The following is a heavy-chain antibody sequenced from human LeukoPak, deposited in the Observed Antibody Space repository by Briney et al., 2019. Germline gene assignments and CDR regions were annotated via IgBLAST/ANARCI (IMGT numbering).Heavy chain of an antibody. J-gene: IGHJ4*02. CDR1: GFTFSLYW. V-gene: IGHV3-7*01. Sequence: PGGSLRLSCAASGFTFSLYWMSWVRQAPGKGLEWVANIKEDGSEKYYVDSVKGRFTISRDNAKNSLYLQMNSLRAEDTTVYYCARDSQTLHYDCSGYYYPGGYWGQGTLVTVSS. CDR2: IKEDGSEK. D-gene: IGHD3-22*01. CDR3: ARDSQTLHYDCSGYYYPGGY.